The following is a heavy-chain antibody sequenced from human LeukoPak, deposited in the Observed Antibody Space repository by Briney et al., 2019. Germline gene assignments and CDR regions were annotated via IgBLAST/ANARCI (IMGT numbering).Heavy chain of an antibody. J-gene: IGHJ4*02. Sequence: GGSLRLSCAVSGFTFTTYAMSWVRQAPGKGLEWVSSISSSSSYIYYADSVKGRFTISRDNAKNSLYLQMNSLRAEDTAVYYCARESRYNGYDWGQGTLVTVSS. CDR2: ISSSSSYI. D-gene: IGHD5-12*01. CDR3: ARESRYNGYD. V-gene: IGHV3-21*01. CDR1: GFTFTTYA.